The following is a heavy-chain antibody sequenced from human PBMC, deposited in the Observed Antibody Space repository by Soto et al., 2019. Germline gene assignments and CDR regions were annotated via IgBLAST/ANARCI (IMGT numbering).Heavy chain of an antibody. J-gene: IGHJ4*02. CDR1: GGSFSGYY. V-gene: IGHV4-34*01. Sequence: QVQLQQWGAGLLKPSETLSLTCAVYGGSFSGYYWSWIRQPPGKGLEWIGETNHSGSTNYNPSLKRRVTISVDTSKNPCSPKLSSVTAADTDVYYCARGPDDVVVVPAANFVYWGQGTLVTVCS. CDR2: TNHSGST. D-gene: IGHD2-2*01. CDR3: ARGPDDVVVVPAANFVY.